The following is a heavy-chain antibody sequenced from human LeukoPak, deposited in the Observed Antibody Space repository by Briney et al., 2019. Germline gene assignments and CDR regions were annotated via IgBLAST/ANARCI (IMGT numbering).Heavy chain of an antibody. CDR1: RCSISSGDYY. D-gene: IGHD2-2*02. J-gene: IGHJ3*02. Sequence: SESLSLTRPVSRCSISSGDYYWSWIRHPPGEGRECIGYIYYSGSTDYNPSLKSRVTISVDTSKVQFSLKLSSVTAADTAVYYCAREERYCSSTSCYTIAFDIWGQGTMVTVSS. CDR2: IYYSGST. V-gene: IGHV4-30-4*08. CDR3: AREERYCSSTSCYTIAFDI.